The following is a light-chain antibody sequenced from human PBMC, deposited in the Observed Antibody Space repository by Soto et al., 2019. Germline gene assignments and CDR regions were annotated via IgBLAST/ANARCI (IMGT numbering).Light chain of an antibody. Sequence: ILMTQSPATLSVSPGERATLSCRASQSVSNNLAWYQQKPGQAPRLLIYDAYTRATGIPARFSGSGSGTDFTLTISGLQSEDFAVYYCQQYNNWPPWTFGQGTKVEIK. J-gene: IGKJ1*01. V-gene: IGKV3-15*01. CDR2: DAY. CDR1: QSVSNN. CDR3: QQYNNWPPWT.